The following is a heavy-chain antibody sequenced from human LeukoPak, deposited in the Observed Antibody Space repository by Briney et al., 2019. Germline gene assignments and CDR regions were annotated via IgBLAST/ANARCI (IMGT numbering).Heavy chain of an antibody. CDR1: GFTFSSYA. Sequence: GGSLRLSCAASGFTFSSYAMSWVRQAPGKGLEWVSAISGSGGSTYYADSVKGRFTISRDKSKNTLYLQMNSLRAEDTAVYYCAKDEAAAGELDYWGQGTLVTVSS. J-gene: IGHJ4*02. CDR3: AKDEAAAGELDY. V-gene: IGHV3-23*01. CDR2: ISGSGGST. D-gene: IGHD6-13*01.